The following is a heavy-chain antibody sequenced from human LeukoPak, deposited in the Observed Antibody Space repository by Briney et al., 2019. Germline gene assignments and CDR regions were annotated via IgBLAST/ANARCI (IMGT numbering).Heavy chain of an antibody. CDR1: GGSISSYY. V-gene: IGHV4-4*07. CDR2: IYTGGST. Sequence: PSETLSLTCTVSGGSISSYYWSWIRQPAGKGLEWIGRIYTGGSTNYNPSLKSRVTMSVDTSKNQFSLKLSSVTAADTAVYYCAREGLYCSSTSCYTSWFDPWGQGTLVTVSS. CDR3: AREGLYCSSTSCYTSWFDP. J-gene: IGHJ5*02. D-gene: IGHD2-2*02.